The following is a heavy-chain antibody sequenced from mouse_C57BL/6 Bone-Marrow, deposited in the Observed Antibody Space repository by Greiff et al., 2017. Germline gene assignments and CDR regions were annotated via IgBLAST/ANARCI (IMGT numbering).Heavy chain of an antibody. D-gene: IGHD2-3*01. CDR1: GISITTGNYR. V-gene: IGHV3-5*01. CDR2: IYYSGTI. J-gene: IGHJ1*03. Sequence: EVKLQESGPGLVKPSQTVFLTCTVTGISITTGNYRWSWIRQFPGNKLEWIGYIYYSGTITYNPSLTSRTTITRDTPKNQFFLEMNSLTAEDTATYYCARDQDGYYEYFDVWGTGTTVTVSS. CDR3: ARDQDGYYEYFDV.